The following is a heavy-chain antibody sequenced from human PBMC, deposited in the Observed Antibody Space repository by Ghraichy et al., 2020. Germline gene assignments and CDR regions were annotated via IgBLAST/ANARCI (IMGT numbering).Heavy chain of an antibody. Sequence: SETLSLTCQVSGANIRSSPYYWAWVRQPPGKELEWIGGIYFTGSTYSNPVLRSRVTVSVDTSKNEISLKLTSVTAADTAAYYCVRQESRVDVTFRFWGQGTLVTVSS. CDR3: VRQESRVDVTFRF. V-gene: IGHV4-39*01. CDR1: GANIRSSPYY. J-gene: IGHJ3*01. CDR2: IYFTGST. D-gene: IGHD2-21*02.